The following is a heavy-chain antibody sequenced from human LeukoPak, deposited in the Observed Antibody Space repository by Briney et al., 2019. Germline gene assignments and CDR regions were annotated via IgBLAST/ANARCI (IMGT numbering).Heavy chain of an antibody. J-gene: IGHJ5*02. Sequence: GGSLRLSCAASGFTFDDYAMHWVRQAPGKGLEWVSGISWNSGSIGYADSVKSRFTISRDNAKNSLYLQMNSLRAEDTALYYCAKDFESDSSSWYGWFDPWGQGTLVTVSS. CDR2: ISWNSGSI. CDR1: GFTFDDYA. V-gene: IGHV3-9*01. D-gene: IGHD6-13*01. CDR3: AKDFESDSSSWYGWFDP.